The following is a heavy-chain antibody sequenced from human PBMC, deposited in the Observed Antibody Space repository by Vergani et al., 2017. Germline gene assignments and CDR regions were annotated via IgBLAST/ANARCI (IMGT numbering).Heavy chain of an antibody. CDR2: INNNGVKT. Sequence: QLLESGGGLIQPGGSLRLSCAASGFTFNSYAMTWVRQAPGKVLEWVSGINNNGVKTYYADSVKGRFTISRDNSKNTLYLQMTDLRAEDTATYYCAKVCGSTSCPYGGGAFDVWGHGTMVTVSS. D-gene: IGHD2-2*01. CDR1: GFTFNSYA. V-gene: IGHV3-23*01. J-gene: IGHJ3*01. CDR3: AKVCGSTSCPYGGGAFDV.